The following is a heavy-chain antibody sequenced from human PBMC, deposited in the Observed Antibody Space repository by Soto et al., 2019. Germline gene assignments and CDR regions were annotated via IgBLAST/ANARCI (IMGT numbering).Heavy chain of an antibody. J-gene: IGHJ4*02. CDR1: GFTFSDYG. CDR3: ARSTYCNGGSCYPQY. D-gene: IGHD2-15*01. Sequence: GGSLRLSCEGPGFTFSDYGFHWVRQAPGKGLEWVAMISYDGSDRYYRDSVQGRFTISRDDSKNTVFLQMNSLRTEDTAMYYCARSTYCNGGSCYPQYWGPGTLVTVPQ. V-gene: IGHV3-30*03. CDR2: ISYDGSDR.